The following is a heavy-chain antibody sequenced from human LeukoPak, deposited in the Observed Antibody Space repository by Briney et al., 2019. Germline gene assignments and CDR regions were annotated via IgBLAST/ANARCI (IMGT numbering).Heavy chain of an antibody. V-gene: IGHV1-18*01. J-gene: IGHJ4*02. D-gene: IGHD2-2*01. CDR2: ISAYSGNT. CDR1: GYTFTSYG. Sequence: ASVKVSCKASGYTFTSYGISWVRQAPGQGLEWMGWISAYSGNTNYAQKLQGRVTMTTDTSTSTAYMELRSLRSDDTAVYYCSTSWSGPVYYFDYWGQGTLVTVSS. CDR3: STSWSGPVYYFDY.